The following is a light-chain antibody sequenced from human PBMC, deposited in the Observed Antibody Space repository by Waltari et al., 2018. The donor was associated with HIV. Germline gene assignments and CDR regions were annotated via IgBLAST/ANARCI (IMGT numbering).Light chain of an antibody. CDR1: QSISIY. V-gene: IGKV1-39*01. CDR3: QQSYSSPHT. Sequence: DIQMTQSPSSLPASVGDRVTITCRASQSISIYVNWYQHKQGKAPKLLIYVASNLQRGVPSRFSGSGSGTDFTLTITSLQPEDFATYYCQQSYSSPHTFGQGTKVEIK. J-gene: IGKJ2*01. CDR2: VAS.